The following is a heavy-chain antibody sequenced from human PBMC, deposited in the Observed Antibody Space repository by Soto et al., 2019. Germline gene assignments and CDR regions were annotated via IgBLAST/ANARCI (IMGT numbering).Heavy chain of an antibody. CDR1: GFTFSNYA. J-gene: IGHJ4*02. D-gene: IGHD2-15*01. V-gene: IGHV3-30-3*01. Sequence: QVQLVESGGNVVQPGRSLTLSCAASGFTFSNYAMHWVRQAPGKGLEWVAAISYDGSNEFYSGSAKVRFTVSRDNSRNTLYLQMGSLTPEDTAVYYCARTFCSGGRCYSIGFDYWGQGTLVTVSS. CDR2: ISYDGSNE. CDR3: ARTFCSGGRCYSIGFDY.